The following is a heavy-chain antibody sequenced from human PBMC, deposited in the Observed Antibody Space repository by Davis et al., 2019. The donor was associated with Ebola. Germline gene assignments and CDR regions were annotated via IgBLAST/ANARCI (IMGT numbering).Heavy chain of an antibody. CDR2: ISSQGST. D-gene: IGHD6-6*01. Sequence: PSEPLSPTCTAPRGPLSNYWWGWVRQPVGSTLQWLGRISSQGSTNYNPSLWRRVSMSVDTSENRFSLRLTSLTAADTAIYYCARMRPLTCFDSWGQGTLVSVSS. CDR3: ARMRPLTCFDS. CDR1: RGPLSNYW. V-gene: IGHV4-4*07. J-gene: IGHJ5*01.